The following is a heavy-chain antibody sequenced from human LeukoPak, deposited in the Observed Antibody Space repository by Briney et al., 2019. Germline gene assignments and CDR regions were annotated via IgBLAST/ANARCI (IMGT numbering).Heavy chain of an antibody. V-gene: IGHV4-4*07. D-gene: IGHD4-17*01. J-gene: IGHJ6*02. CDR3: ARLVTTPSYYYGMDV. Sequence: SETLSLTCTVSGGSISSYYWSWIRQPAGKGLEWIGRIYTSGSTNYNPSLKSRATMSVDTSKNQFSLKLSSVTAADTAVYYCARLVTTPSYYYGMDVWGQGTTVTVSS. CDR2: IYTSGST. CDR1: GGSISSYY.